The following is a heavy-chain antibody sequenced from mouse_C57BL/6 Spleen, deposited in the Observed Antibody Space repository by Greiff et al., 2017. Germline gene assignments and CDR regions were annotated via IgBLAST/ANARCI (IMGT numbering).Heavy chain of an antibody. V-gene: IGHV1-76*01. D-gene: IGHD2-5*01. CDR1: GYTFTDYY. CDR3: ARGGSNFFMDY. Sequence: VQGVESGAELVRPGASVKLSCKASGYTFTDYYINWVKQRPGQGLEWIARIYPGSGNTYYNEKFKGKATLTAEKSSSTAYMQLSSLTSEDSAVYFCARGGSNFFMDYWGQGTSVTVSS. J-gene: IGHJ4*01. CDR2: IYPGSGNT.